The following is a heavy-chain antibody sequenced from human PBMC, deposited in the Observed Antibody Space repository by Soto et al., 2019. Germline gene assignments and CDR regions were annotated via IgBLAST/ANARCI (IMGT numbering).Heavy chain of an antibody. V-gene: IGHV1-69*13. D-gene: IGHD3-16*01. CDR3: ARATGGRGTPPYYYYYGMDV. CDR2: IIPIFGTA. CDR1: VGTFSSYA. Sequence: SVKVSCKASVGTFSSYAISWVRQAPGQGLEWMGGIIPIFGTANYAQKFQGRVTITADESTSTAYMELSSLRSEDTAVYYCARATGGRGTPPYYYYYGMDVWGQGTTVTVSS. J-gene: IGHJ6*02.